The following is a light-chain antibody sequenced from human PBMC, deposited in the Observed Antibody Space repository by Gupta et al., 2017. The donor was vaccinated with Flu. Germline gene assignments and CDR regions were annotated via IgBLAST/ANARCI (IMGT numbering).Light chain of an antibody. J-gene: IGLJ3*02. CDR3: QPAHRRGTDLV. CDR2: QDS. V-gene: IGLV3-25*03. Sequence: GSWGQQKPGQAPLLVIYQDSETPSPIPQRFSGPRSGTTVTLTIRGVPADDGGDYYCQPAHRRGTDLVFGGATTLTVL.